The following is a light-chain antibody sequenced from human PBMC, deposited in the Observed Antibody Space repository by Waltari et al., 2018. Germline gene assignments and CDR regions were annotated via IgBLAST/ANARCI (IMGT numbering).Light chain of an antibody. Sequence: DIQMTQSPSSLSASLGDRVTITCRASRVIRIDLNWYRQIPGRAPERLIYAASTLQSGVPSRFSGSGSATEFTLTINNLQPEDVATYYCLQHNSHPWTFGPGTKVEIK. CDR3: LQHNSHPWT. J-gene: IGKJ1*01. CDR2: AAS. V-gene: IGKV1-17*02. CDR1: RVIRID.